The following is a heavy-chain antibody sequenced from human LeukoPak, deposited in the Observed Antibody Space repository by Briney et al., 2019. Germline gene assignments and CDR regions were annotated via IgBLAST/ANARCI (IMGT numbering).Heavy chain of an antibody. Sequence: GESLKISCKGSGYSFSNYWIGWVRLMPGKGLEWMGIIYPGDSDTRYSPSFQGQVTISADKSISTAFLQWSSLKASDTAIYYCARGEYGGNSYFDYWGQGTLVTSSS. CDR1: GYSFSNYW. V-gene: IGHV5-51*01. CDR3: ARGEYGGNSYFDY. CDR2: IYPGDSDT. J-gene: IGHJ4*02. D-gene: IGHD4-23*01.